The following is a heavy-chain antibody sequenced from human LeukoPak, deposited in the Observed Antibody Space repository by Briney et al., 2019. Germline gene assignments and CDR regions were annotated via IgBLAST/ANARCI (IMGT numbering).Heavy chain of an antibody. V-gene: IGHV1-69*06. J-gene: IGHJ6*04. Sequence: GASVKVSCKASGGTFISYAISWVRQAPGQGLEWMGGIIPIFGTANYAQKFQGRVTITADNSTSTAYMELSSLRSEDTAVYYCARGQWLRPYYYYGMDVWGKGTTVTVSS. CDR3: ARGQWLRPYYYYGMDV. CDR1: GGTFISYA. CDR2: IIPIFGTA. D-gene: IGHD5-12*01.